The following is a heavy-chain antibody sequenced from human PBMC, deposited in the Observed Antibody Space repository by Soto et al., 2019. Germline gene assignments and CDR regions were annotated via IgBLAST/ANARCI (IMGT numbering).Heavy chain of an antibody. CDR3: ARDNRYSSSHPLYYFDY. CDR1: GGTFSSYD. CDR2: IIPIFGTA. Sequence: QVQLVQSGAEVKKPGSSVKVSCKASGGTFSSYDISWVRQAPGQGLEWMGGIIPIFGTANYAQKFQGRVTITADESTSTAYMELSSLRSEDTAVYYCARDNRYSSSHPLYYFDYWSQGTLFTFSS. V-gene: IGHV1-69*01. D-gene: IGHD6-6*01. J-gene: IGHJ4*02.